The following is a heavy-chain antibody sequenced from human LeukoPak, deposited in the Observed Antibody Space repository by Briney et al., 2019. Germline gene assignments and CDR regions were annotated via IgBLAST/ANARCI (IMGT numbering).Heavy chain of an antibody. V-gene: IGHV3-30-3*01. CDR1: GFTFSSYA. CDR2: ISYDGSNK. Sequence: GRSLRLSCAASGFTFSSYAMHWVRQAPGKGLEWVAVISYDGSNKYYADSVKGRFTISRDNSKNTLYLQMNSLRAEDTAVYYCARDFDAYFVYWGQGTLVTVSS. CDR3: ARDFDAYFVY. J-gene: IGHJ4*02.